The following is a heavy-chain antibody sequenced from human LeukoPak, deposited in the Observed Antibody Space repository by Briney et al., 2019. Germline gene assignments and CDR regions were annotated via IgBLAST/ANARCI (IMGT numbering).Heavy chain of an antibody. J-gene: IGHJ4*02. V-gene: IGHV3-23*01. Sequence: GGSLRLSCAASGFTFSTYDMSWVRQAPGKGLAWVSTISDGGGRTNYADSVKGRFTISRDNSKNTLYPQMNSLRADDTAVYYCAKTLTGYYTLDYWGQGTLVTVSS. CDR2: ISDGGGRT. D-gene: IGHD3-9*01. CDR1: GFTFSTYD. CDR3: AKTLTGYYTLDY.